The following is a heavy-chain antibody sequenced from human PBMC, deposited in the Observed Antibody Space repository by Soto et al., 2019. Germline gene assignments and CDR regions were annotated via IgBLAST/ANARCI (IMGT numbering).Heavy chain of an antibody. CDR2: INPNSGGT. Sequence: GASVKVSCKASGYTFTGYYMHWVRQAPGQGLEWMGWINPNSGGTNYAQKFQGRVTMTRDTSISTAYMELSRLRSDDTAVYYCARKPVSSSSPLAYYYYGMDVWGQGTTVTVSS. D-gene: IGHD6-6*01. J-gene: IGHJ6*02. CDR1: GYTFTGYY. CDR3: ARKPVSSSSPLAYYYYGMDV. V-gene: IGHV1-2*02.